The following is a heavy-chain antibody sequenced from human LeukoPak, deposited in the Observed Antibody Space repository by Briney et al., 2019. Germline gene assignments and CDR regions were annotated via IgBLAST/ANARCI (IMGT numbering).Heavy chain of an antibody. Sequence: GGSLTLSCAASGFTFSDHYMDWVRQAPGKALEWVARTRDKAKSYTTEYAASVKCRFTISRDDSKNSLYLQMNSLNTDDTAVYFCARGGSGPLNYQYAMDVWGQGTTVTVSS. CDR1: GFTFSDHY. CDR3: ARGGSGPLNYQYAMDV. CDR2: TRDKAKSYTT. J-gene: IGHJ6*02. D-gene: IGHD6-19*01. V-gene: IGHV3-72*01.